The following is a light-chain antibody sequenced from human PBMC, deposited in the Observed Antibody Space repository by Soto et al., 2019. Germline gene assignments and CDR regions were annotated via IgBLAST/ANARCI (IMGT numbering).Light chain of an antibody. V-gene: IGKV1-13*02. Sequence: AIQLTQSPSSLSASVGDRVTITCRARQDISSALAWYQQKPGKPPKLLIYDASSLESGVPSRFSGSGSGTDFTLTISSLQPEDFATYYCQQFNSYPLITFGQGTRLEIK. CDR3: QQFNSYPLIT. CDR1: QDISSA. J-gene: IGKJ5*01. CDR2: DAS.